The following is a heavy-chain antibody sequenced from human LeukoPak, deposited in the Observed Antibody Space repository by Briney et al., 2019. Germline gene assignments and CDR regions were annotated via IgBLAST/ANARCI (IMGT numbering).Heavy chain of an antibody. D-gene: IGHD1-26*01. Sequence: SETLSLTCAVSDYPISRNYFWGWIRQPPGKGLEWIGGIYHSGTTYYNPSLKSRVTLFLDTSKNQFSLKLSSVSAADTAMYFCATRVVPLEGEEWGFIGDYWGQGILDTVSS. CDR2: IYHSGTT. V-gene: IGHV4-38-2*01. J-gene: IGHJ4*02. CDR1: DYPISRNYF. CDR3: ATRVVPLEGEEWGFIGDY.